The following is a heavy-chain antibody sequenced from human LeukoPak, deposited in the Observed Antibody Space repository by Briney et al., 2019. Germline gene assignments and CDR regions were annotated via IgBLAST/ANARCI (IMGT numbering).Heavy chain of an antibody. D-gene: IGHD5-24*01. J-gene: IGHJ4*02. V-gene: IGHV1-3*04. CDR2: INTGDGDT. CDR1: GYTFTTCA. Sequence: GASVKVSCKASGYTFTTCAIHWVRQAPGQRLEWMGLINTGDGDTIYSQKFQGRVTITRDTSANTAYLELDSLTSEDTAVYYCAKGSSMGPISFYLDSWGQGTLVTVSS. CDR3: AKGSSMGPISFYLDS.